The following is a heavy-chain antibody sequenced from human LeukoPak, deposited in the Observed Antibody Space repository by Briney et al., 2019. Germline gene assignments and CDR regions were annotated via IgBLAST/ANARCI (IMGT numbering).Heavy chain of an antibody. CDR1: GLTFSSYA. J-gene: IGHJ4*02. V-gene: IGHV3-23*01. Sequence: GGSLRLSCAASGLTFSSYAMSWVRQAPGKGLEWVSAISGSGGSTYYADSVKGRFTISRDNSKNTLYLQMNSLSAEDTAVYYCAKDGSGWNPGKYWGQGTLVTVSS. CDR2: ISGSGGST. CDR3: AKDGSGWNPGKY. D-gene: IGHD6-19*01.